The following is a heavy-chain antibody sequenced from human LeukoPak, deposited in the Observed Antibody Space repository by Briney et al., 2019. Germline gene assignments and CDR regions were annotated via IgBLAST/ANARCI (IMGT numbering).Heavy chain of an antibody. J-gene: IGHJ4*02. CDR3: TREIRYFDWFQADY. CDR1: GFTFGDHS. D-gene: IGHD3-9*01. Sequence: GGSLRLSCTASGFTFGDHSVSWFRQAPGKGLEWVGSIRSKAYGGTAEYAASVKGRFTISRDDSKSVAYLQMDSLKTEDTAVYYCTREIRYFDWFQADYWGQGTLVTVSS. CDR2: IRSKAYGGTA. V-gene: IGHV3-49*03.